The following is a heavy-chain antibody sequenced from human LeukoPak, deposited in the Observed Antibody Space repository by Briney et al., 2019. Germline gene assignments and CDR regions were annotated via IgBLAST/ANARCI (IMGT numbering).Heavy chain of an antibody. D-gene: IGHD2-15*01. CDR1: GFSFSTGGVG. CDR3: AHRHRGVASDI. CDR2: IYENDEK. V-gene: IGHV2-5*01. J-gene: IGHJ3*02. Sequence: SGPTLVNPPQTLTLTCTLSGFSFSTGGVGVGWIRQPPGEALEWLGVIYENDEKLYSSSLQNRLSITKDTSKNQVVLTMANMDPVDTATYFCAHRHRGVASDIWGEGTMVTVSS.